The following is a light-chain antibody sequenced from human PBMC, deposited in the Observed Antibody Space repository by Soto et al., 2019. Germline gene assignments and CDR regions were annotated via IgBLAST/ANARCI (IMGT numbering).Light chain of an antibody. J-gene: IGKJ4*01. CDR1: QSFSSTY. Sequence: EIVLTHSPGTLSLSPCERATLSCSASQSFSSTYLAWYQQKPGQAPRLLIYGASSRATGIPDRFSGSGSGTDFTLTITRLEPEDFAVYYCQYYVTSPLTFGGGTKVDIK. CDR3: QYYVTSPLT. CDR2: GAS. V-gene: IGKV3-20*01.